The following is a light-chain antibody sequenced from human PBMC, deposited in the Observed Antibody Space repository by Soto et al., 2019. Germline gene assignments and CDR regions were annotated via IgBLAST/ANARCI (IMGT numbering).Light chain of an antibody. CDR2: RAS. Sequence: EIILTQSPVTLSVSPGERATLSCRASPSISTNLARYQQKPGQAPRLVIYRASTRATGVPARFVGSGSGTEFTLTIIGLQSEDVAVYYWQQYNNWPTFGAGTKVDIK. J-gene: IGKJ4*01. CDR1: PSISTN. V-gene: IGKV3-15*01. CDR3: QQYNNWPT.